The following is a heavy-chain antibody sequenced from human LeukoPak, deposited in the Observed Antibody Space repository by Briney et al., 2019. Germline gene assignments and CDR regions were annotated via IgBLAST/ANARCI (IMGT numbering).Heavy chain of an antibody. D-gene: IGHD3-22*01. Sequence: ASVKVSCKASGYTFPNYGISWVRQAPGQGLEWMGWISTYNGDTNYAQKLQGRVTMTTDTSTNTAYMELSSLRSEDTAVYYCATIDGHYDSSGYWGQGTLVIVSS. J-gene: IGHJ4*02. CDR1: GYTFPNYG. CDR2: ISTYNGDT. CDR3: ATIDGHYDSSGY. V-gene: IGHV1-18*01.